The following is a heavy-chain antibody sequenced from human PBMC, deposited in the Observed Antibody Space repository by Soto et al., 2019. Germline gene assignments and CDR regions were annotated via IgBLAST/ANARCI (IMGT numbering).Heavy chain of an antibody. D-gene: IGHD3-10*01. CDR3: ARSITMPDGI. V-gene: IGHV4-4*02. CDR1: GGSISSNNW. CDR2: IFHRGST. J-gene: IGHJ3*02. Sequence: QVQLQESGPGLVKPSETLSLTCAVSGGSISSNNWWSWVRQSPGKGLEWIGEIFHRGSTNYNPSLKSRVFMSLDKSKNQFSLKMSSVTAADTAVYYCARSITMPDGIWGQGTMVIVSS.